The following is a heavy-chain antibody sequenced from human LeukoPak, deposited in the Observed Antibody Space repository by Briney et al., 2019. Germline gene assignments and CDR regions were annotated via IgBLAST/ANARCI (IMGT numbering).Heavy chain of an antibody. Sequence: SETLSLTCTVSGGSIRSYYWSWIRQPPGKGLEWIGYIYYSGSTNYNYNPSLKSRVTISVDTSKNQFSLKLGSVTAADTAVYYCARGPTRMWERRFDYWGQGTLVTVSS. J-gene: IGHJ4*02. CDR1: GGSIRSYY. D-gene: IGHD1-26*01. V-gene: IGHV4-59*12. CDR2: IYYSGSTNY. CDR3: ARGPTRMWERRFDY.